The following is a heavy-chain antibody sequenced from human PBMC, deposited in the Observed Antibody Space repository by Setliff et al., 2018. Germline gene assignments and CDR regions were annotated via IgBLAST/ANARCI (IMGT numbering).Heavy chain of an antibody. CDR2: IYHSGST. CDR3: ARRRWLQFYYYYGMDV. CDR1: GGSISSGSYY. Sequence: SETLSLTCTVSGGSISSGSYYWNWIRQPPGKGLEWIGSIYHSGSTYYNPSLKSRVTISVDTSKNQFSLKLSSVTAADTAVYYCARRRWLQFYYYYGMDVWGQGTTVTVSS. J-gene: IGHJ6*02. V-gene: IGHV4-39*07. D-gene: IGHD4-4*01.